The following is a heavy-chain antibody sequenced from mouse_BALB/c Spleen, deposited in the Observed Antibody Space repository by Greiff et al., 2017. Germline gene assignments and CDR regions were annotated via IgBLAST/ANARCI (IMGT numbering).Heavy chain of an antibody. CDR2: ISSGGSYT. D-gene: IGHD2-4*01. J-gene: IGHJ3*01. V-gene: IGHV5-6-4*01. Sequence: EVNVVESGGGLVKPGGSLKLSCAASGFTFSSYTMSWVRQTPEKRLEWVATISSGGSYTYYPDSVKGRFTISRDNAKNTLYLQMSSLKSEDTAMYYCTSTYDYDAWFAYWGQGTLVTVSA. CDR1: GFTFSSYT. CDR3: TSTYDYDAWFAY.